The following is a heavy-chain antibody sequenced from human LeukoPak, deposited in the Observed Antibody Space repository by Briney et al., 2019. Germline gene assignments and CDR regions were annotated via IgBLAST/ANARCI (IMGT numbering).Heavy chain of an antibody. CDR1: GGSFSGYY. CDR3: ARGGECGSCDGFDM. D-gene: IGHD2-15*01. CDR2: INHSGST. J-gene: IGHJ3*02. V-gene: IGHV4-34*01. Sequence: SETLSLTCAVNGGSFSGYYWIWIRQPPGKGLEWIGEINHSGSTNYNPSLKSRVTISVDTSKNQFALKVSSVTAADTAGYYCARGGECGSCDGFDMWGQGIMVTVSS.